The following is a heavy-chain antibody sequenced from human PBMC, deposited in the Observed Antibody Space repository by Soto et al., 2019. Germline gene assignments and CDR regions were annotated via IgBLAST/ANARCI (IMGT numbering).Heavy chain of an antibody. V-gene: IGHV1-46*01. CDR2: INPSSGGT. Sequence: ASVKVSCKASGYTFTTYYIHWVRQAPGQGLEWMGMINPSSGGTNYAQKFQGRVTMTRDTSTSTVYMELSSLTSDDTAVFYCARGSDSYGPEYYYYYYGMDVWGQGTTVTVSS. CDR3: ARGSDSYGPEYYYYYYGMDV. D-gene: IGHD5-18*01. J-gene: IGHJ6*02. CDR1: GYTFTTYY.